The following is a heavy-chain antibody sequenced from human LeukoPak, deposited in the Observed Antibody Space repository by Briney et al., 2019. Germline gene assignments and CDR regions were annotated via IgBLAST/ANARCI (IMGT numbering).Heavy chain of an antibody. CDR1: GGSFSGYY. CDR3: ASEYSSSSFDY. J-gene: IGHJ4*02. Sequence: PSETLSLTCAVYGGSFSGYYWSWIRQPPGKGLEWIGEINHSGSTNYNPSLKSRVTISVDTSKNQFSLKLSSVTAADTAVYYCASEYSSSSFDYWGQGTLVTVFS. D-gene: IGHD6-6*01. V-gene: IGHV4-34*01. CDR2: INHSGST.